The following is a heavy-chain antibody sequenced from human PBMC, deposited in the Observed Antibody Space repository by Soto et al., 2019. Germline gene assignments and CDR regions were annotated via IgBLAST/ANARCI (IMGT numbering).Heavy chain of an antibody. J-gene: IGHJ4*02. CDR2: INTLSSAI. V-gene: IGHV3-11*01. Sequence: QEHLMESGGGLVKPGGSLRLSCAGSGFIFSDYYITWIRRAPGKGLEWVSYINTLSSAIYYADSVEGRFTISRDNAKKSVYLQMNSLRAEDTAVYYCARRLQWQLRPLDSWGRGTLVTVSS. D-gene: IGHD6-19*01. CDR1: GFIFSDYY. CDR3: ARRLQWQLRPLDS.